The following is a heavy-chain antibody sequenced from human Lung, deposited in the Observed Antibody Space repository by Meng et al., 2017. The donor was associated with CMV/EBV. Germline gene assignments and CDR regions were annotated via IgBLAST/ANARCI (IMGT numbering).Heavy chain of an antibody. CDR2: INLYGSEK. CDR1: GFSFSKHW. D-gene: IGHD1-26*01. J-gene: IGHJ3*02. CDR3: VTDRDRLVDI. V-gene: IGHV3-7*01. Sequence: GESLKISCVASGFSFSKHWMSWVRQAPGKGLEYLANINLYGSEKYYMDSVKARFTISRDNAKNSLFLQMSSLRAEDTAVYYCVTDRDRLVDIWGQGTMVTVSS.